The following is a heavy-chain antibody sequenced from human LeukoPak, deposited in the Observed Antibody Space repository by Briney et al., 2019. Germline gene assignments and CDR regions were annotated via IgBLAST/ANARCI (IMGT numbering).Heavy chain of an antibody. CDR2: IFTSGSTSGST. V-gene: IGHV4-4*07. D-gene: IGHD6-13*01. J-gene: IGHJ4*02. Sequence: SETLSLTCTVSGGSINTYYWSWIRQPAGKGLEWIGRIFTSGSTSGSTNYKPSLKSRVTMSVDTSKNQFSLNLSSVTAADTAVYYCARAAPGTGNFDYWGQGTLVTVSS. CDR3: ARAAPGTGNFDY. CDR1: GGSINTYY.